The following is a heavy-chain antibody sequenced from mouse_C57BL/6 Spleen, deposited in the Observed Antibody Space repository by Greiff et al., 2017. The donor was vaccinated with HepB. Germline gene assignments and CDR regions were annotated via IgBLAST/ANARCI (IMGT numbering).Heavy chain of an antibody. CDR2: IDPETGGT. D-gene: IGHD2-10*01. Sequence: QVQLQQSGAELVRPGASVTLSCKASGYTFTDYEMHWVKQTPVHGLEWIGAIDPETGGTAYNQKFKGKAILTADKSSSTAYMELRSLTSEDSAVYYCTRRTYYPMDYWGQGTSVTVSS. CDR1: GYTFTDYE. CDR3: TRRTYYPMDY. J-gene: IGHJ4*01. V-gene: IGHV1-15*01.